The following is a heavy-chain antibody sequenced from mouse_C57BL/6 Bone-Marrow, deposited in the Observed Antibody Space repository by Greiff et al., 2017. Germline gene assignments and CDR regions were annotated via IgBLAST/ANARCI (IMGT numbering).Heavy chain of an antibody. D-gene: IGHD2-1*01. CDR3: TPIYYDAMDY. V-gene: IGHV14-4*01. Sequence: VQLQQSGAELVRPGASVKLSCTASGFNIKDDYMHWVKQRPEQGLEWIGWIDPENGDTEYASKFQGKATIPADTSSNTAYLQLSSLTSEDTAVYYCTPIYYDAMDYWGQGTSLTVSS. CDR1: GFNIKDDY. CDR2: IDPENGDT. J-gene: IGHJ4*01.